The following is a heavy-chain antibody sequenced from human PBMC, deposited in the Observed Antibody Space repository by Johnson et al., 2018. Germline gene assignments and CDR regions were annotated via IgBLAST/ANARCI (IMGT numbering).Heavy chain of an antibody. CDR3: ALHRSLRPRDHYSGMDV. Sequence: QVQLVQSGGGVVQPGRSLRLSCAASGFTFSSYAMHWVRQAPGKGLEWVAILSYDGSDKFYADSVKGRFTISRDNSKNTVNLQMSSLRAEDTAVYYCALHRSLRPRDHYSGMDVWGQETTVTVSS. D-gene: IGHD3-10*01. V-gene: IGHV3-30-3*01. CDR1: GFTFSSYA. CDR2: LSYDGSDK. J-gene: IGHJ6*02.